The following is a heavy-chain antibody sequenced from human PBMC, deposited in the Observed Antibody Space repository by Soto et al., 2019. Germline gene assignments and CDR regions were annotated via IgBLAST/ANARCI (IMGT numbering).Heavy chain of an antibody. Sequence: ASVKVSCKVSGYTLTELSMHWVRQAPGKGLEWMGGFDPEDGETIYAQKFQGRVTMTEDTSTDTAYMELSSLRSEDTAVYYCATDRSWSRTLDYWGQGTLVTVSS. CDR1: GYTLTELS. J-gene: IGHJ4*02. D-gene: IGHD1-26*01. V-gene: IGHV1-24*01. CDR3: ATDRSWSRTLDY. CDR2: FDPEDGET.